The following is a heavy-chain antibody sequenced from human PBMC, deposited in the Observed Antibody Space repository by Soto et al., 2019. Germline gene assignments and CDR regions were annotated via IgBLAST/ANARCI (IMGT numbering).Heavy chain of an antibody. CDR3: ARDVIGGVARLGDY. Sequence: QVQLQESGPGLVKPSQTLSLTCTVSGGSISSGNYYWSWIRQHPERGLEWIGYIYHSGSAYYNPSLKSRVTISVDTSKNQFSLRLSSVTAADTAIYYCARDVIGGVARLGDYWGQGTLVTVSS. CDR1: GGSISSGNYY. D-gene: IGHD2-15*01. J-gene: IGHJ4*02. V-gene: IGHV4-31*03. CDR2: IYHSGSA.